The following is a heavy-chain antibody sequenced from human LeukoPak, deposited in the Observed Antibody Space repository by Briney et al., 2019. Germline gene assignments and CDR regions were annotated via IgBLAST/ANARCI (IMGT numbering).Heavy chain of an antibody. Sequence: GGSLRLSCAASGFTFSSYSMNWVRQAPGKGLEWVSSISSSSSYIYYADAVKGRFTISRDNAKNSLYLQMSSLRGEDTAVYYCARGGYSHYDYWGPGTLVTVSS. J-gene: IGHJ4*02. CDR3: ARGGYSHYDY. CDR1: GFTFSSYS. V-gene: IGHV3-21*01. CDR2: ISSSSSYI. D-gene: IGHD6-13*01.